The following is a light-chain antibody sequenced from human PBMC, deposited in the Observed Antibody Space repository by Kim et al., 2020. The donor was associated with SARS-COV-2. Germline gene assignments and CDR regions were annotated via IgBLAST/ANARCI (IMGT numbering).Light chain of an antibody. CDR1: TGAVTIGHS. CDR2: DSS. CDR3: LLSYSGLVF. J-gene: IGLJ2*01. Sequence: PGGPAPPTSASNTGAVTIGHSPPWFQRKPGQAPRTLIYDSSHKHSWTPARFSGSLLGGNAALTLSGAQPEDEADYYCLLSYSGLVFFGGGTQLTVL. V-gene: IGLV7-46*01.